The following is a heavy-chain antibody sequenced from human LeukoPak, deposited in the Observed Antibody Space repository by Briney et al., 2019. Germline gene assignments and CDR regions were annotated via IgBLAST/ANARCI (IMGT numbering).Heavy chain of an antibody. CDR1: GFTFSSYS. CDR3: ARDLYDGAASYFDS. J-gene: IGHJ4*02. V-gene: IGHV3-21*01. D-gene: IGHD2-8*01. CDR2: ISSSSNYI. Sequence: TGGSLRLSCAASGFTFSSYSMNWVRQAPGKGLEWVSSISSSSNYIYYADSLKGRFTISRDNAKNSLYLQMNSLRAEDTAVYYCARDLYDGAASYFDSWGQGTLVTVSS.